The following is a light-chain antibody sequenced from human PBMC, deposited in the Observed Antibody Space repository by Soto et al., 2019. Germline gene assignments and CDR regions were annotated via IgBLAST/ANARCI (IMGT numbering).Light chain of an antibody. Sequence: EIVVTESPCTLSLSPGEGATLSCRASQSVSSSYLAWYQQKPGQVPRLLIYGASNRATGVSARFSGSGSGTEFTLTISRLEPEDFAVYYCQQYGDSPQTFGPGTKVDIK. CDR1: QSVSSSY. CDR2: GAS. J-gene: IGKJ1*01. CDR3: QQYGDSPQT. V-gene: IGKV3-20*01.